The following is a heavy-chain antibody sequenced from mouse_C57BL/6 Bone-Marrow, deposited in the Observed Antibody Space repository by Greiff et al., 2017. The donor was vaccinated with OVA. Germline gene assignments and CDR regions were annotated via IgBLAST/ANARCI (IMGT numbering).Heavy chain of an antibody. V-gene: IGHV1-81*01. CDR3: ARRGSYCDYDSDFDY. D-gene: IGHD2-4*01. CDR2: IYPRSGNT. Sequence: QVQLQQSGAELVRPGASVKLSCKASGYTFTSYGISWVKQRTGQGLEWIGEIYPRSGNTYYNEKFKGKATLTADKSSSTAYMELRSLTSEDSAVYFCARRGSYCDYDSDFDYWGQGTTVTVSS. CDR1: GYTFTSYG. J-gene: IGHJ2*01.